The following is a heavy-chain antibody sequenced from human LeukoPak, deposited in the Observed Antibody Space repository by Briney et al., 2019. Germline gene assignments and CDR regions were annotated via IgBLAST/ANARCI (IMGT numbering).Heavy chain of an antibody. V-gene: IGHV3-30-3*01. J-gene: IGHJ6*02. D-gene: IGHD3-9*01. CDR2: ISYDGSNK. CDR1: GFTFSSYA. CDR3: ARVLYGTRDYDILTGRDYYYYYGMDV. Sequence: GGSLRLSCAASGFTFSSYAMHWVRQAPGKGLEWVAVISYDGSNKYYADSVKGRFTISRDNSKNTLYLQMNSLRAEDTAVYYCARVLYGTRDYDILTGRDYYYYYGMDVWGQGTTVTVSS.